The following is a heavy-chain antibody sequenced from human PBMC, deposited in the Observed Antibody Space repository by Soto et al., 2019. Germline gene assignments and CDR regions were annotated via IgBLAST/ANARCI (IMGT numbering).Heavy chain of an antibody. Sequence: SETLSLTCTVSGGSTNSRSDYWGWIRQPPGKGLEWIGSVYYSGSTYDNPSLQSRVTISVDTSRNQFSLKLISVTAADTAVYFCARQPRGPGYGERGLYFDYWGQGTLVTVSS. V-gene: IGHV4-39*01. CDR1: GGSTNSRSDY. D-gene: IGHD3-16*01. J-gene: IGHJ4*02. CDR2: VYYSGST. CDR3: ARQPRGPGYGERGLYFDY.